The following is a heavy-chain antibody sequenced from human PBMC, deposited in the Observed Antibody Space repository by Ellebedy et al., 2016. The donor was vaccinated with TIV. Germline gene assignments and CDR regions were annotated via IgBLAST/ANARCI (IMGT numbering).Heavy chain of an antibody. V-gene: IGHV1-18*04. CDR3: ARDGGGPPPYNFVMDV. Sequence: AASVKVSCKASGYIFTNYGVTWVRQAPGQGLECIGWISAYNGNTNYAETLRGRVTMAIDASTRTAYMALRSLTSDDTAVYDCARDGGGPPPYNFVMDVWGQGTTVTVSS. D-gene: IGHD2-15*01. CDR2: ISAYNGNT. CDR1: GYIFTNYG. J-gene: IGHJ6*02.